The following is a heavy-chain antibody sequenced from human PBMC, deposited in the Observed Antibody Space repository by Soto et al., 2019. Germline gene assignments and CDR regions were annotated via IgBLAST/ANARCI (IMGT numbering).Heavy chain of an antibody. V-gene: IGHV1-2*02. CDR3: ARGGGTPLAPLP. CDR1: GYTFTGYF. J-gene: IGHJ5*02. CDR2: INPNSGAT. D-gene: IGHD3-10*01. Sequence: QVQLVQSGAEVKKPGASVKVSCKASGYTFTGYFIHWVRQAPGQGLEWMGWINPNSGATKYAQKCQGTVTMAEDTYTNTAQMERSRLKAADTADYSGARGGGTPLAPLPWGQGTLVTVSS.